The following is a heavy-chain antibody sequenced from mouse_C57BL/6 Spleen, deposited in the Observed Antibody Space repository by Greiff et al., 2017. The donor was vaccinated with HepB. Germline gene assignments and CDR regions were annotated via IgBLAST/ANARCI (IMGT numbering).Heavy chain of an antibody. CDR2: IHPNSGST. D-gene: IGHD2-5*01. J-gene: IGHJ4*01. V-gene: IGHV1-64*01. CDR3: ARDWNYYSNLYAMDY. Sequence: QVQLQQPGAELVKPGASVKLSCKASGYTFTSYWMHWVKQRPGQGLEWIGMIHPNSGSTNYNEKFKSKATLTVDKSSSTAYMQLSSLTSEDSAVYYCARDWNYYSNLYAMDYWGQGTSVTVSS. CDR1: GYTFTSYW.